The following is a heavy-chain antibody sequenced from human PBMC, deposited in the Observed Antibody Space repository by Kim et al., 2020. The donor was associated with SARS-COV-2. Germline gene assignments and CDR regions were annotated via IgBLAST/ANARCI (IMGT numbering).Heavy chain of an antibody. V-gene: IGHV3-30*18. CDR2: ISYEGSVK. J-gene: IGHJ4*01. CDR3: AKASAFFWCGEGLNPFD. D-gene: IGHD3-3*01. CDR1: GFNFNNYA. Sequence: GGSLRLSCGTSGFNFNNYAMHWVRQAPGKGLEWLAVISYEGSVKNYADSLKGRFTVSRDSTHNTLYLQMRSLRPEDTALYYCAKASAFFWCGEGLNPFD.